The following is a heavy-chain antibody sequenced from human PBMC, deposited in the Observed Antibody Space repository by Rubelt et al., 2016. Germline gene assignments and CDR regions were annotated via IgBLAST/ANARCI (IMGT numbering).Heavy chain of an antibody. Sequence: EVQLVESGGGLVQPGGSLRLSCAVSGFSVSNNYMRWVRQAPGKGLEWVSLIYSGGGTNYAASGKDRCTISSDNSKNTLYLQMNSLRAEDTAVYYGARDRICSGGSCYGSWGQGTLVTVSS. CDR2: IYSGGGT. V-gene: IGHV3-66*01. J-gene: IGHJ4*02. D-gene: IGHD2-15*01. CDR3: ARDRICSGGSCYGS. CDR1: GFSVSNNY.